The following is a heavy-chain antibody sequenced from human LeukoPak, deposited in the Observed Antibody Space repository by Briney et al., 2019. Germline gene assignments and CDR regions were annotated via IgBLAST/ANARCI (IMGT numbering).Heavy chain of an antibody. V-gene: IGHV4-30-4*08. D-gene: IGHD3-22*01. CDR2: IYYSGST. Sequence: SETLSLTCTVSGGSISSGGYYWSWIRQPPGKGLEWIGYIYYSGSTYYNPSLKSRLTISVDTSKNQFSLKLSSVTAADTAVYYCASSRRYYYDSSGYYAFDIWGQGTMVTVSS. CDR1: GGSISSGGYY. CDR3: ASSRRYYYDSSGYYAFDI. J-gene: IGHJ3*02.